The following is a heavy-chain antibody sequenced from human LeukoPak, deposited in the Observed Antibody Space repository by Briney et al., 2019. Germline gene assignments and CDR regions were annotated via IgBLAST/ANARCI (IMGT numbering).Heavy chain of an antibody. CDR3: ARHFSFTGSEPDY. CDR1: GGSISSSSYY. V-gene: IGHV4-39*01. Sequence: SETLSLTCTVSGGSISSSSYYWGWIRQPPGKGLEWIGSIYYSGSTYYNPSLKSRVTISVDTSKNQFSLKLSSVTAADTAVYYCARHFSFTGSEPDYWGQGTLVTVSS. J-gene: IGHJ4*02. D-gene: IGHD1-14*01. CDR2: IYYSGST.